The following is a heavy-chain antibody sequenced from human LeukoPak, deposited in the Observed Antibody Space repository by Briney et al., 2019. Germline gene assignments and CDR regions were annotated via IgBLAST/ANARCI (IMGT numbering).Heavy chain of an antibody. J-gene: IGHJ4*02. CDR3: ARRYDFWSGYIDY. V-gene: IGHV4-39*01. Sequence: SETLSLTCTVSGGSISSSSYCWGWIRQPPGKGLEWIGSIYYSGSTYYNPSLKSRVTISVDTSKNQFSLKLSSVSAADTAVYYCARRYDFWSGYIDYWGQGTLVTVSS. CDR1: GGSISSSSYC. CDR2: IYYSGST. D-gene: IGHD3-3*01.